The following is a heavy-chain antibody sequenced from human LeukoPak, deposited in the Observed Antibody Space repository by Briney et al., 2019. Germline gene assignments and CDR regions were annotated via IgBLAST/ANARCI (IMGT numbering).Heavy chain of an antibody. CDR1: GYTFTNYY. CDR2: INPSGGST. V-gene: IGHV1-46*01. CDR3: ARDYYDIGGYSNWFDP. J-gene: IGHJ5*02. D-gene: IGHD3-22*01. Sequence: ASVKVSCKASGYTFTNYYMQWVRQAPGQGLEWMGVINPSGGSTTYAQKFQGRVTLTRDTSTSIAYMELSSLTSEDTAVYYCARDYYDIGGYSNWFDPWGQGTQVTVSS.